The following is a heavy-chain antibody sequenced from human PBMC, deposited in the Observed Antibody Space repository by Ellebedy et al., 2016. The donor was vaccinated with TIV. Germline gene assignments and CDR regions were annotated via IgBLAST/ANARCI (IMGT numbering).Heavy chain of an antibody. CDR3: TRCRKYCRGDNCRHPLSTAFDI. V-gene: IGHV4-34*01. CDR2: INHSGST. CDR1: GGSFSGYY. D-gene: IGHD2-21*01. J-gene: IGHJ3*02. Sequence: SETLSLTCAVYGGSFSGYYWSWIRQPPGKGLEWIGEINHSGSTNYNPSLKGRVTISQDTSNNQFSLNLTSVTAADTAVYYCTRCRKYCRGDNCRHPLSTAFDIWGQGIMVTVSS.